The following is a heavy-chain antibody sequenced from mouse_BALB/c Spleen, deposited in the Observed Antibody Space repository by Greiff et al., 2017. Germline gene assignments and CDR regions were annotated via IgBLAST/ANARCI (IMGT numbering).Heavy chain of an antibody. CDR2: IDPETGGT. V-gene: IGHV1-15*01. Sequence: QVQLQQSGAELVRPGASVTLSCKASGYTFTDYEMHWVKQTPVHGLEWIGAIDPETGGTAYNQKFKGKATLTADKSSSTAYMELRSLTSEDSAVYYCTRWGGGYPLFDYWGQGTTLTVSS. CDR3: TRWGGGYPLFDY. CDR1: GYTFTDYE. D-gene: IGHD2-2*01. J-gene: IGHJ2*01.